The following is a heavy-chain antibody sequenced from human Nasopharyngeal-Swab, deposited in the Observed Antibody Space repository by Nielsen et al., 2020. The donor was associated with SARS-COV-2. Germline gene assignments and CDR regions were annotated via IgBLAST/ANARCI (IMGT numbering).Heavy chain of an antibody. J-gene: IGHJ6*02. CDR2: ISAYNGNT. V-gene: IGHV1-18*01. D-gene: IGHD1-7*01. Sequence: ASVKVSCKASGYTFTSYGISWVRQAPGQGLEWMGWISAYNGNTNYAQKLQGRVTMTTDTSTSTAYMELRSLRADDTAVYYCARILRLELRTCGMDVWGQGNTVTV. CDR1: GYTFTSYG. CDR3: ARILRLELRTCGMDV.